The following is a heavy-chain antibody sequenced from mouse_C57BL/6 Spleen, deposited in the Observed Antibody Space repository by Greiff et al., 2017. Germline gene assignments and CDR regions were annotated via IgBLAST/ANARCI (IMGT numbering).Heavy chain of an antibody. CDR2: IRSKSNNYAT. D-gene: IGHD4-1*01. J-gene: IGHJ2*01. Sequence: DVKLVESGGGLVQPKGSLKLSCAASGFSFNTYAMNWVRQAPGKGLEWVARIRSKSNNYATYYADSVKDRFTISRDDSESMLYLQMNNLKTEDTAMYYCGRQNWDEDYFDYWGQGTTLTVSS. CDR1: GFSFNTYA. CDR3: GRQNWDEDYFDY. V-gene: IGHV10-1*01.